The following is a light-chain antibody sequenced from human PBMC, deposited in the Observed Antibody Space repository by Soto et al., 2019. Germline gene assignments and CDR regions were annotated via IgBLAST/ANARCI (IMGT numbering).Light chain of an antibody. V-gene: IGKV2D-26*03. CDR1: QILLHSDGYTY. CDR3: QHYNSYSEA. J-gene: IGKJ1*01. Sequence: EIVMTQTPLSLSSTPGEQASMSCRSSQILLHSDGYTYLYWFLQRARPVSTLLIYLGSNRASGVPDRFSGSGSGTEFTLTISSLRSDDFATYYCQHYNSYSEAFGQGTKVDIK. CDR2: LGS.